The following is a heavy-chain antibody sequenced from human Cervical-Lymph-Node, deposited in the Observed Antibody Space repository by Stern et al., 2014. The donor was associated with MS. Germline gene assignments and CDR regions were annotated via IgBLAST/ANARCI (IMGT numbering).Heavy chain of an antibody. J-gene: IGHJ4*02. V-gene: IGHV3-9*01. CDR3: VKLTGTRWYKTGASRFDY. Sequence: VQLVESGGGLVQPGRSLRLSCATSGFTFDGYAMHWVRQTPGQGLEWVSGISSDSSSMGYADSVKDRFTIARDNARNSLYLQMNSLRAEDTALYYCVKLTGTRWYKTGASRFDYWGQGTLVTVSS. CDR2: ISSDSSSM. CDR1: GFTFDGYA. D-gene: IGHD6-13*01.